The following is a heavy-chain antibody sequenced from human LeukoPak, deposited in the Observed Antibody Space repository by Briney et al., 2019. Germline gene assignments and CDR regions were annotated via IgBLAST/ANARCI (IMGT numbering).Heavy chain of an antibody. CDR2: IIPILGIA. Sequence: SVNVSCKASGGTFSSYAISWVRQAPGQGLEWMGRIIPILGIANYAQKFQGRVTITADKATSTAYMELRSLRSEDTAVYYCARVQHDHGDSLLRGPENSYYYHGMDVWGQGTTVTVSS. V-gene: IGHV1-69*04. CDR3: ARVQHDHGDSLLRGPENSYYYHGMDV. D-gene: IGHD4-17*01. CDR1: GGTFSSYA. J-gene: IGHJ6*02.